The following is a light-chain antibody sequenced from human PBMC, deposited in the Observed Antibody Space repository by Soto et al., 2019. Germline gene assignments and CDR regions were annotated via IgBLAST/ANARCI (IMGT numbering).Light chain of an antibody. CDR3: QKRSNWPRT. CDR1: QSVSSY. V-gene: IGKV3-11*01. CDR2: DVS. J-gene: IGKJ2*01. Sequence: EIVLTQSPATLSLSPGDTATLSCRASQSVSSYLAWYQQKPGQAPRLLIYDVSNRATGIPARFSGSGSGTDFTLPIGSLDPEDFAVYYCQKRSNWPRTFGQGTKVEIK.